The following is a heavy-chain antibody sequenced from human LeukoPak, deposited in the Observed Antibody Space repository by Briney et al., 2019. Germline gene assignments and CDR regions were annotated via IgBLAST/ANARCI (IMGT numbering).Heavy chain of an antibody. CDR3: AKISSH. V-gene: IGHV3-30*02. J-gene: IGHJ4*02. CDR1: GFVFSSFG. Sequence: GGSLRLSCVASGFVFSSFGMHWVRQAPGKGLEWVAFIRYDGTTKFHADSLKGRFTISRDNSRNTLYLEMNSLRPEDTAVYYCAKISSHWGQGTLVTVSS. CDR2: IRYDGTTK. D-gene: IGHD3-3*02.